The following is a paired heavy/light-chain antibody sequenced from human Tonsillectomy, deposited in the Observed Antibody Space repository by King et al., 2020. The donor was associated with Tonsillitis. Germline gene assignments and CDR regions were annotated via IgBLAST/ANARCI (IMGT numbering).Heavy chain of an antibody. Sequence: EVQLVESGGGLVKPGGSLRLSCAASGFSFQNAWMSWVRQAPGKGLEWVGRIKTTADGGTTAYAAAVKGRFAISRDDSKSTVYVHLNSLKIEDTAIYYCAALDYGDNNAWGQGTLVTVSS. CDR3: AALDYGDNNA. V-gene: IGHV3-15*07. CDR2: IKTTADGGTT. D-gene: IGHD4-17*01. CDR1: GFSFQNAW. J-gene: IGHJ5*02.
Light chain of an antibody. Sequence: QSALTQPASVSGSPGQSITISCTGTSNDVGAHNYVSWYQQHPGTAPKLIIYDVSNRPSGVSNRFSGSKSANTASLTISGLQPEDEADYYCSSYTTTTTLDVVFGGGTKLTVL. CDR1: SNDVGAHNY. J-gene: IGLJ2*01. CDR3: SSYTTTTTLDVV. V-gene: IGLV2-14*01. CDR2: DVS.